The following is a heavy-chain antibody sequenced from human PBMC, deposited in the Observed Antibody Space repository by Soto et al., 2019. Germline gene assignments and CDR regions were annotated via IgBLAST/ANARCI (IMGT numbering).Heavy chain of an antibody. D-gene: IGHD5-18*01. J-gene: IGHJ5*02. CDR3: ARAPRGGIQLWFRGHNWFDP. CDR2: INHSGST. CDR1: GGSFSGYY. V-gene: IGHV4-34*01. Sequence: SETLSLTCAVYGGSFSGYYWSWIRQPPGKGLEWIGEINHSGSTNYIPSPKSRVTISVDTSTKQFSLKLSSVTAADTAAYYCARAPRGGIQLWFRGHNWFDPWGQGTLVTVSS.